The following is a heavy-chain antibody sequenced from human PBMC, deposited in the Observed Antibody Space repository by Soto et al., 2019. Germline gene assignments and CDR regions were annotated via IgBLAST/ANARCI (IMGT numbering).Heavy chain of an antibody. Sequence: QVQLVESGGGVVQPGRSLRLSCAASGFTFSSYGMHWVRQAPGKGLEWVAVIWYDGSNKYYADSVKGRFTISRDNSKNTLYLQMNGLRDEDTAVYYCARDMWGGDFYYWCQGPLVTASS. V-gene: IGHV3-33*01. CDR3: ARDMWGGDFYY. D-gene: IGHD3-16*01. CDR1: GFTFSSYG. J-gene: IGHJ4*02. CDR2: IWYDGSNK.